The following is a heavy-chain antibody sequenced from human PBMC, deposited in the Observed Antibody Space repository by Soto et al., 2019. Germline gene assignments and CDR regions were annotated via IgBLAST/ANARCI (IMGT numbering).Heavy chain of an antibody. CDR2: IYHSGST. J-gene: IGHJ6*02. CDR1: GYSISSGYY. CDR3: VRYQRAACLPLAKYYYGLDV. V-gene: IGHV4-38-2*01. D-gene: IGHD6-6*01. Sequence: SETLSLTCAVSGYSISSGYYWGWIRQPPGKGLEWIGSIYHSGSTYYNPSLKSRVTISVDTSKNQFSLKLSSVTAADTAVYYFVRYQRAACLPLAKYYYGLDVWAQGTTVTVS.